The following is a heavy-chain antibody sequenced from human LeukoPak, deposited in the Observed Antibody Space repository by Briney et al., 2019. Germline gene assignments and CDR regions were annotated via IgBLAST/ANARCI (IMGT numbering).Heavy chain of an antibody. V-gene: IGHV1-2*02. D-gene: IGHD6-19*01. CDR2: INPYSGGT. J-gene: IGHJ4*02. Sequence: ASVKVSCKASGYTFSDYYMHWVRQAPGQGLEWMGWINPYSGGTNYAETFQGRVTMTRDTSITTAYMELSSLRSDDTAMYYCATLRRSGWYIGDWGQGTLVTVSS. CDR1: GYTFSDYY. CDR3: ATLRRSGWYIGD.